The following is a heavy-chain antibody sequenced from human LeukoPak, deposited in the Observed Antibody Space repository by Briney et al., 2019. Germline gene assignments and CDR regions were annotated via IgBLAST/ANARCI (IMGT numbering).Heavy chain of an antibody. Sequence: SETLSLTCTVSGGSISSSSYYWGWIRQPPGKGLEWIGSIYHSGSTYYNPSLKSRVTISVDTSKNQFSLKLSSVTAADTAVYYCARDNNGSGSYYTWGQGTLVTVSS. CDR2: IYHSGST. CDR1: GGSISSSSYY. D-gene: IGHD3-10*01. J-gene: IGHJ5*02. CDR3: ARDNNGSGSYYT. V-gene: IGHV4-39*07.